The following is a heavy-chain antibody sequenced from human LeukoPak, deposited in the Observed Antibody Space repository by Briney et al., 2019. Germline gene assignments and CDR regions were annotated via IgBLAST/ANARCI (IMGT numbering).Heavy chain of an antibody. V-gene: IGHV1-8*03. CDR1: GYTFTRYD. Sequence: ASVKVSCQASGYTFTRYDINWVRQATGQGLEWMGWMNPNSGNTGYAQKFQGRVTITRNTSISTAYMELSSLTSEDTAVYYCARGRATVTTHWFDPWGQGTLVTVSS. D-gene: IGHD4-11*01. CDR2: MNPNSGNT. J-gene: IGHJ5*02. CDR3: ARGRATVTTHWFDP.